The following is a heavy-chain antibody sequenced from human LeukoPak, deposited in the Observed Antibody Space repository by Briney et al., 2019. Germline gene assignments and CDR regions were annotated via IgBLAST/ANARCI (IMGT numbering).Heavy chain of an antibody. D-gene: IGHD6-13*01. CDR1: GFTFSSYA. CDR3: ARDLSPVGEQQLVPALGY. V-gene: IGHV3-30-3*01. J-gene: IGHJ4*02. Sequence: QPGGSLRLSCAASGFTFSSYAMSWVRQAPGKGLEWVAVISYDGSNKYYADSVKGRFTISRDNSKNTLYLQMNSLRAEDTAVYYCARDLSPVGEQQLVPALGYWGQGTLVTVSS. CDR2: ISYDGSNK.